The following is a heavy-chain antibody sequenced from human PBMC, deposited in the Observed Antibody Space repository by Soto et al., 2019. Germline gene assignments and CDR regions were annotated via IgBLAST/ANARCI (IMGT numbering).Heavy chain of an antibody. Sequence: EVQLVESGGALVQPGGSLRLSCAASGFIFSAYNMNWVRQAPGKGLEWVSYISSGSTTVYYADSVKGRFTISRDNAKNSLYLQMNSLRAEDTAVYYCARDTYYDFWSGYYTGREDAFDIWGQGTMVTVSS. CDR1: GFIFSAYN. D-gene: IGHD3-3*01. CDR2: ISSGSTTV. V-gene: IGHV3-48*01. J-gene: IGHJ3*02. CDR3: ARDTYYDFWSGYYTGREDAFDI.